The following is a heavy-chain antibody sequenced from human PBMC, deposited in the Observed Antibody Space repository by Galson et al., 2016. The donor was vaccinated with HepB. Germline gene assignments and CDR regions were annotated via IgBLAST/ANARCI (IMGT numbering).Heavy chain of an antibody. CDR3: ARGGPIVIFGVDSFKRAFDF. V-gene: IGHV1-18*01. J-gene: IGHJ3*01. CDR2: ISAYSGHT. CDR1: GYAFSSYA. Sequence: SVKVSCKASGYAFSSYAIAWVRQAPGQGLEWMGWISAYSGHTNYAQKVQGRVTMTTDTPTSTAYMELRSLRSEDTAVYFCARGGPIVIFGVDSFKRAFDFGGQGTMVTVSS. D-gene: IGHD3/OR15-3a*01.